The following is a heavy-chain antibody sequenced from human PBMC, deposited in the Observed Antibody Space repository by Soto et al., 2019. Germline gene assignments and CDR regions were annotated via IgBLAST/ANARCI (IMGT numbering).Heavy chain of an antibody. CDR2: ISYDGSNK. D-gene: IGHD3-10*01. V-gene: IGHV3-30*18. CDR1: GFTFSSYG. CDR3: AKDVGFLVDGSGRTNYYYYGMDV. Sequence: GGSLRLSCAASGFTFSSYGMHWVRQAPGKGLEWVAVISYDGSNKYYADSVKGRFTISRDNSKNTLYLQMNSLRAEDTAVYYCAKDVGFLVDGSGRTNYYYYGMDVWGQGTTVTVSS. J-gene: IGHJ6*02.